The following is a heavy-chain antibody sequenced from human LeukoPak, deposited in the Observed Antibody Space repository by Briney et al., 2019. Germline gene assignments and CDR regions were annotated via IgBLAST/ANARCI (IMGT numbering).Heavy chain of an antibody. CDR2: MTSSGTYI. CDR3: ARDPLYYGSGSYSDFTQYGMDV. V-gene: IGHV3-21*01. D-gene: IGHD3-10*01. Sequence: TPGGSLRLSCAASGFSLGTYTMNWVRQAPGKGLEWVSSMTSSGTYIYYTDSVRGRFTISRDNAKNSLYLQMNSLRAEDTAVYYCARDPLYYGSGSYSDFTQYGMDVWGQGTTVTVSS. CDR1: GFSLGTYT. J-gene: IGHJ6*02.